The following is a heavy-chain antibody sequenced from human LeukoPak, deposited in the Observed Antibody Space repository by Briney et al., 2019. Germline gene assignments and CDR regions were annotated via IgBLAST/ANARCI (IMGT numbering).Heavy chain of an antibody. V-gene: IGHV3-33*01. Sequence: GGSLRLSCAASGFSFSSYAMHWVRQAPGKGLEWVAVIWYDGGNKYYADSVKGRFTISRDNSKNTLYLEMNSLRAEDTAVYYCARGLTQIPRLATGLGHWGLGTLVTASS. J-gene: IGHJ4*02. CDR2: IWYDGGNK. D-gene: IGHD2-21*02. CDR3: ARGLTQIPRLATGLGH. CDR1: GFSFSSYA.